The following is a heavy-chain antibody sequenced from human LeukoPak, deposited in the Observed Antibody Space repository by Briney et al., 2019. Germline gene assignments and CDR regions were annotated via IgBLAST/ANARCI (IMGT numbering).Heavy chain of an antibody. CDR3: ARPYYYDSRIDP. J-gene: IGHJ5*02. CDR2: MYYSGST. D-gene: IGHD3-22*01. V-gene: IGHV4-30-4*01. Sequence: KSSQTLSLTCTVSGGSISSGDYYWSWIRQPPGKGLEWIAYMYYSGSTYYNPSLKSQVTMSADTSKNQLSLKLSSVTAADTAVYYCARPYYYDSRIDPWGQGILVTVSS. CDR1: GGSISSGDYY.